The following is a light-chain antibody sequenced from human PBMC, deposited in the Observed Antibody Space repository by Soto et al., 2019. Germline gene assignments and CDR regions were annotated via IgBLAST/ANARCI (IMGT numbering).Light chain of an antibody. V-gene: IGLV2-8*01. Sequence: QSVLTQPPSASGSPGQSVTISCTGTSSDVGGYNFVSWYQHHPGKAPKLMLYEVSKRPSGVPDRFSGSKSGNTAYLTVSGLKAEDEADYYCSSYAGSNNFVVFGGGTKLTVL. CDR1: SSDVGGYNF. CDR2: EVS. J-gene: IGLJ2*01. CDR3: SSYAGSNNFVV.